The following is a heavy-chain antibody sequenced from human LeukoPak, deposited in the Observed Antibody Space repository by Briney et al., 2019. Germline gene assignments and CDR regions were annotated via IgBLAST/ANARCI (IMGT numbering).Heavy chain of an antibody. J-gene: IGHJ4*02. CDR3: ARPVDTSMIAGFDL. CDR2: ITSSSSTI. V-gene: IGHV3-48*01. CDR1: GFTFTSYG. D-gene: IGHD5-18*01. Sequence: GGPLTLSCAASGFTFTSYGLNWVRQAPGQGLEWVSFITSSSSTIHYADSVRGRFTISRDNAKKILYLQMNGLRAEDTAVYYCARPVDTSMIAGFDLWGQGTLVTVS.